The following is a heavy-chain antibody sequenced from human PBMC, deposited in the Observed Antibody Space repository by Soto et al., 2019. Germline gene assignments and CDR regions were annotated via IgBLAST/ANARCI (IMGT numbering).Heavy chain of an antibody. CDR2: ISWNSGRI. J-gene: IGHJ4*02. D-gene: IGHD5-12*01. V-gene: IGHV3-9*01. CDR3: AKDTGYSGDNSFDY. CDR1: GFTFDDYA. Sequence: EVQLVESGGGLVQPGRSLRLSCAASGFTFDDYAMHWVRQAPGKGLVWVSGISWNSGRIAYADSVKGRFTISRDNAKNSLYLQMNSLRCEDTAFYYCAKDTGYSGDNSFDYWGQGTLVTVSS.